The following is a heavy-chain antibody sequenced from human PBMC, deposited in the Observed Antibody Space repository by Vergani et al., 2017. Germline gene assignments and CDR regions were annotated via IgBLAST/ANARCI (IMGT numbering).Heavy chain of an antibody. J-gene: IGHJ4*02. CDR1: GYSISSGNY. D-gene: IGHD5-18*01. CDR2: IYHSGST. Sequence: QVQLQQWGGGLLKPSETLSLTCAVSGYSISSGNYWGWIRQPPGKGLEWIGSIYHSGSTYYNPSLKSRVTISVDTSKNQFSLKLSSVTAADTAVYYCASSGYSYEYYFDYWGQGTLVTVSS. CDR3: ASSGYSYEYYFDY. V-gene: IGHV4-38-2*01.